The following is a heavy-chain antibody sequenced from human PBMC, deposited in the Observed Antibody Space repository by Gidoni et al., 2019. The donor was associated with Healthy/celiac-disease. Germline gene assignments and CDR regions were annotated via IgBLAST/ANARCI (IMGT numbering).Heavy chain of an antibody. CDR3: ARALGSRVSHYYYGMDV. CDR1: GGSIRSYS. V-gene: IGHV4-59*01. Sequence: QVQLQESGPGLVKPSETLSLTCTVSGGSIRSYSWSWIRQPPGKGLEWIGYIYYSGSTNYNPSLKSRVTISVDTSKNQCSLKLSSVTAADTAVYYCARALGSRVSHYYYGMDVWGQGTTVTVSS. D-gene: IGHD1-26*01. CDR2: IYYSGST. J-gene: IGHJ6*02.